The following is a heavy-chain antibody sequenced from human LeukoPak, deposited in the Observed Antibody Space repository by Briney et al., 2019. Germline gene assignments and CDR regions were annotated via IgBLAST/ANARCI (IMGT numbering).Heavy chain of an antibody. D-gene: IGHD3-22*01. J-gene: IGHJ3*02. CDR1: GFTFSSNY. CDR3: ARFRYYYDSSGYSADAFDI. V-gene: IGHV3-53*01. Sequence: GGSLRLSCAASGFTFSSNYMSWVRQAPGKGLEWVSVIYSGGSTYYADSVKGRFTISTDNSKNTLYLQMNSLRAEDAAVYYCARFRYYYDSSGYSADAFDIWGQGTMVTVSS. CDR2: IYSGGST.